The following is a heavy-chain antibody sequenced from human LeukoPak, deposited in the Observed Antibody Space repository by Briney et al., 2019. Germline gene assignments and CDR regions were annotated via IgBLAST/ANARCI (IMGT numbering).Heavy chain of an antibody. V-gene: IGHV3-23*01. CDR3: AKRYSSGWWDDY. J-gene: IGHJ4*02. Sequence: GGSLRLSCAASGFTFSSCAMSWVRQAPGKGLEWVSAISGSGGSTYYADSVKGRFTVSRDNSKNTLYLQMNSLRAEDTAVYYCAKRYSSGWWDDYWGQGTLVTVSS. CDR1: GFTFSSCA. D-gene: IGHD6-19*01. CDR2: ISGSGGST.